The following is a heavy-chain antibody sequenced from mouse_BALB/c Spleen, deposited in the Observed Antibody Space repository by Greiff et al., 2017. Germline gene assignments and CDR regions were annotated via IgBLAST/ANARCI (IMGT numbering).Heavy chain of an antibody. D-gene: IGHD1-1*01. CDR2: IYPSDSYT. Sequence: QVQLQQPGPELVRPGASVKLSCKASGYTFTSYWINWVKQRPGQGLEWIGKIYPSDSYTNYNQNFKDKTTLTVDKTSRTACKQLSSQTSENAAVYYCTTDYYGSSHWYFDVWGAGTTVTVSS. V-gene: IGHV1-69*01. CDR1: GYTFTSYW. J-gene: IGHJ1*01. CDR3: TTDYYGSSHWYFDV.